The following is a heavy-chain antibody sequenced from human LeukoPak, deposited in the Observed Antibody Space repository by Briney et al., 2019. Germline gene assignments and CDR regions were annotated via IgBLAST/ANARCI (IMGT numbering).Heavy chain of an antibody. V-gene: IGHV4-34*01. D-gene: IGHD1-26*01. J-gene: IGHJ4*02. CDR3: ARELHSGSYYFDY. Sequence: SETLSLTCAVYGGSFSGYYWSWIRQPPGKGLEWIGEINHSGSTNYNPSLKSRVTISVDTSKNQFSLKLSSVTAADTAVYYCARELHSGSYYFDYWGQGILVSVSS. CDR2: INHSGST. CDR1: GGSFSGYY.